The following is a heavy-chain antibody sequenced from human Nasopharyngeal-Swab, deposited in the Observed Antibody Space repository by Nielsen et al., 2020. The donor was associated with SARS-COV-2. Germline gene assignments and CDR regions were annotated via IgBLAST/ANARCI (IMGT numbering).Heavy chain of an antibody. CDR1: GFTFSSYA. J-gene: IGHJ3*01. Sequence: GESLKISCAASGFTFSSYAMNWVRQAPGKGLEWVAVISYDGSNKYYADSVRGRFTISRDNSKNTLYLQMNSLRAEDTAVYYCARAHRTKAFDVWGQGTMVTVSS. CDR3: ARAHRTKAFDV. CDR2: ISYDGSNK. V-gene: IGHV3-30*04.